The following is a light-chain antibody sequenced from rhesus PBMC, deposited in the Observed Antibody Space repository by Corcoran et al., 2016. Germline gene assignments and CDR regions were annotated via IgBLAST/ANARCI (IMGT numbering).Light chain of an antibody. Sequence: EIVMTQSPATLSLSPGERVTLSCRASQSVSSSFAWYQQKPGQAPRLLSYGASSRSTGTPDRFSGSGSGTEFTLTISSREPEDFAVYYCQQYSNWPLTFGGGTKVEIK. CDR2: GAS. J-gene: IGKJ4*01. CDR1: QSVSSS. V-gene: IGKV3-42*03. CDR3: QQYSNWPLT.